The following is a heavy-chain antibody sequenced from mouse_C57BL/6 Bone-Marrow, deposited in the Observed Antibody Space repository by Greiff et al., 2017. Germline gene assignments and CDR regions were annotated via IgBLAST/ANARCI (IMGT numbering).Heavy chain of an antibody. J-gene: IGHJ4*01. V-gene: IGHV1-52*01. Sequence: QLPGAELVRPGSSVKLSCKASGYTFTSYWMHWVKQRPIQGLEWIGNIDPSDSETHYNQKFKDKATLTVDKSSSTAYMQLSSLTSEDSAVYYCAREGLKRAMDYWGQGTSVTVSS. CDR3: AREGLKRAMDY. D-gene: IGHD1-3*01. CDR1: GYTFTSYW. CDR2: IDPSDSET.